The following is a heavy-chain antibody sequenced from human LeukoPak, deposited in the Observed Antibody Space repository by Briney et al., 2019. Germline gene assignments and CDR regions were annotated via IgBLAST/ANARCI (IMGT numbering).Heavy chain of an antibody. V-gene: IGHV4-59*08. CDR3: ASDSSIAAAGNNY. Sequence: PSETLSLTCTVSGGSISSYYWSWIRQPPGKGLEWIGYIYYSGSTNYNPSLKSRVTISVDTSKNQFSLKLSSVTAADTAVYYRASDSSIAAAGNNYWGQGTLVTVSS. CDR2: IYYSGST. CDR1: GGSISSYY. D-gene: IGHD6-13*01. J-gene: IGHJ4*02.